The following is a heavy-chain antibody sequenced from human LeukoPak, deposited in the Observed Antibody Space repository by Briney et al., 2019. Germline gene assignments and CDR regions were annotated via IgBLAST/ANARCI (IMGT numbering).Heavy chain of an antibody. J-gene: IGHJ4*02. V-gene: IGHV3-7*01. CDR2: IKQDGSEK. CDR3: ARDGEVGHYYDSSGTPGY. D-gene: IGHD3-22*01. CDR1: GFTFSSYW. Sequence: PGGSLRLSCAASGFTFSSYWMSWVRQAPGKGLEWVANIKQDGSEKYYVDSVKGRFTISRDNAKNSLYLQMNSLRAEDTAVYYCARDGEVGHYYDSSGTPGYWGQGTLVTVSS.